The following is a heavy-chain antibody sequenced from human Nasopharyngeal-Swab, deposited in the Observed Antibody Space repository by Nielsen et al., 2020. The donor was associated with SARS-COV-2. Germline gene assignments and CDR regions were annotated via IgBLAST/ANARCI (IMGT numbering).Heavy chain of an antibody. CDR1: GFPFISHA. V-gene: IGHV3-23*01. J-gene: IGHJ4*02. Sequence: GGSLRLSFVASGFPFISHAMSWFLQAPGKGLAWVSVLIENGVATYYAESVKGRFTVSRDNSRNTLYLQMNSLRAEDTAIYYCAKDHRLQDPKHFDSWGQGILVTVSS. D-gene: IGHD3-16*01. CDR2: LIENGVAT. CDR3: AKDHRLQDPKHFDS.